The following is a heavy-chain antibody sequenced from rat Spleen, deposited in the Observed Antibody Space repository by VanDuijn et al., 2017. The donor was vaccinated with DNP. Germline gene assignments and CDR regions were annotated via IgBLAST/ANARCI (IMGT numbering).Heavy chain of an antibody. V-gene: IGHV5-20*01. CDR3: THNSGGY. Sequence: EVQLVESGGGLVQPGGSLKLSCAGSGFTFSDYYMAWVRQAPTKGLEWVASISYDGVGTYYRDSVKGRFTISRDIAKSSLYLQMDSLRSEDTATYYCTHNSGGYWGQGVMVTVSS. CDR1: GFTFSDYY. J-gene: IGHJ2*01. D-gene: IGHD1-10*01. CDR2: ISYDGVGT.